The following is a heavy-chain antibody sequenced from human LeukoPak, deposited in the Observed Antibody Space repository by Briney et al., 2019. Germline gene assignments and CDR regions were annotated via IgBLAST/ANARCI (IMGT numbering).Heavy chain of an antibody. CDR3: AREGYYDSSGYTDAFDI. CDR2: ISAYNGNT. J-gene: IGHJ3*02. Sequence: GASVNVSFKASGYTFTSYGISWVRQAPGQGLEWMGWISAYNGNTNYAQKLQGRVTMTTDTSTSTAYMELRSLRSDDTAVYYCAREGYYDSSGYTDAFDIWGQGTKVSVSS. V-gene: IGHV1-18*01. CDR1: GYTFTSYG. D-gene: IGHD3-22*01.